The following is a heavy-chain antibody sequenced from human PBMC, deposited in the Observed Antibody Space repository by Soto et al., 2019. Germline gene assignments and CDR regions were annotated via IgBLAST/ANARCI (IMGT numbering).Heavy chain of an antibody. CDR2: IIPILGIA. CDR1: GGTFSSYT. V-gene: IGHV1-69*02. CDR3: ASESSYYDSSGYYMGHFDY. Sequence: QVQLVQSGAEVKKPGSSVKVSCKASGGTFSSYTISWVRQAPGQGLEWMGRIIPILGIANYAQNFQGRVNITADKSTSTAYMELSSLRSEDTAVYYCASESSYYDSSGYYMGHFDYWGQGTLVTVSS. D-gene: IGHD3-22*01. J-gene: IGHJ4*02.